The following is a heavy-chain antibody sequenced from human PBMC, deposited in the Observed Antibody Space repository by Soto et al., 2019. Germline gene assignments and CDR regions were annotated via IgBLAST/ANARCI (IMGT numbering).Heavy chain of an antibody. CDR1: GFTFSSYA. V-gene: IGHV3-30-3*01. D-gene: IGHD1-1*01. J-gene: IGHJ3*02. CDR3: ARGVTTGSRGGYCAFDI. Sequence: QVQLVESGGGVVQPGTSLRLSCAASGFTFSSYAMHWVRQAPGKGLEWVAVISYDGSNKYYADSVKGRFTISRDNSKNPVYLETTSLRAEDTAVYSCARGVTTGSRGGYCAFDILGQGTTVPVSS. CDR2: ISYDGSNK.